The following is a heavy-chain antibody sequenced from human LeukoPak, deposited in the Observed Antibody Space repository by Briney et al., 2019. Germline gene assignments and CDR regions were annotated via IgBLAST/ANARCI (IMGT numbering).Heavy chain of an antibody. CDR2: IYSGGST. CDR3: ARGRSSSDGYYYYGMDV. CDR1: GFTVSSNY. V-gene: IGHV3-66*02. D-gene: IGHD6-6*01. J-gene: IGHJ6*02. Sequence: PGGSLRLSCAASGFTVSSNYMSWVRQAPGKGLEWVSVIYSGGSTYYADSVKGRFTISRDNSKNTLYLQMNSLGAEDTAVYYCARGRSSSDGYYYYGMDVWGQGTTVTVSS.